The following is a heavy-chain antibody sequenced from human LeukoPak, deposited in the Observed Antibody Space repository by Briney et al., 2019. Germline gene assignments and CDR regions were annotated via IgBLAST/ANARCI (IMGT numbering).Heavy chain of an antibody. V-gene: IGHV3-7*01. D-gene: IGHD4-11*01. Sequence: GGSLRLSCAASGFTFSTSWMSWVRQAPGKGLEWVANIKHDGSEKYYVDSVKGRFTISRDNARNSLYLQMNSLRAEDTAVYYCAGASYSPNWFDPWGQGTLVTVSS. CDR3: AGASYSPNWFDP. CDR1: GFTFSTSW. J-gene: IGHJ5*02. CDR2: IKHDGSEK.